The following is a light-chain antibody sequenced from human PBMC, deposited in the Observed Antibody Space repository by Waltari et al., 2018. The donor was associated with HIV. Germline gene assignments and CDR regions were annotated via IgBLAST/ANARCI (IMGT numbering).Light chain of an antibody. CDR1: TSNIETEA. CDR3: VSYDSRLDERL. V-gene: IGLV1-47*01. J-gene: IGLJ3*02. CDR2: RNY. Sequence: QSVLTQPPSVSGTPGQTVTISCSGSTSNIETEALYWYQQLPGTAPKLLIDRNYKRPSGVSDRFSCSKSGASASLVISWLRSEDEAHYYCVSYDSRLDERLFGGGTKLTVL.